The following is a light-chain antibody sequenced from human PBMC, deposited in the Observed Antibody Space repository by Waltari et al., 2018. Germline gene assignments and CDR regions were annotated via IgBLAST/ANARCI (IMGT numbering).Light chain of an antibody. J-gene: IGLJ1*01. Sequence: QSPLTQPASVSASPVQSILTSCTESRYHLGFSHLVSCDQQHPGKAPKLIIFDVIKRPSGVSDRFSGSKSGNTASLTISGLQTEDDADYYFCSYSGSGSFPYVFGPGTRVAVL. CDR1: RYHLGFSHL. CDR2: DVI. V-gene: IGLV2-23*02. CDR3: CSYSGSGSFPYV.